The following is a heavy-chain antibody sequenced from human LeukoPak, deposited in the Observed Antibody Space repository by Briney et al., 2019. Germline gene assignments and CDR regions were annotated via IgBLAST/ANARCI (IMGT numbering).Heavy chain of an antibody. CDR2: IYYTGST. V-gene: IGHV4-59*11. Sequence: SETLSLTCTVSGGSISSHFWSWVRQPPGKRLEGMGGIYYTGSTNYNPSLKRGMTMSVETCKKKFSLKLRAVSAADTAVYYCARSYNSGSYYPYYFDYWGQGTLVTVSS. CDR3: ARSYNSGSYYPYYFDY. CDR1: GGSISSHF. J-gene: IGHJ4*02. D-gene: IGHD3-10*01.